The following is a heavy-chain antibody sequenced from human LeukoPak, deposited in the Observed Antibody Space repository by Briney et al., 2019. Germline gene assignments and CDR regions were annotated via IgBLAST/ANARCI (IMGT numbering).Heavy chain of an antibody. CDR1: GYSFTTYW. CDR2: IYPDDSDT. D-gene: IGHD4-11*01. J-gene: IGHJ4*02. V-gene: IGHV5-51*01. Sequence: GESLKISCKGSGYSFTTYWIGWVRQMPGKGLEWMGIIYPDDSDTRYSPSFEGQVTISADKSVSTAYLQWSSLKASDTAIYYCARPYSNYVDYWGQGTLVTVSS. CDR3: ARPYSNYVDY.